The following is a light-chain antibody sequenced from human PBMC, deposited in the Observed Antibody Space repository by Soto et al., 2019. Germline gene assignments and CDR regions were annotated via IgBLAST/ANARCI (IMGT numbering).Light chain of an antibody. CDR2: DAY. CDR1: ESVTTY. J-gene: IGKJ1*01. Sequence: ELVMTHSLATLSLSPAARSTLSFRASESVTTYLAWYQQKPVQAPPLIIYDAYNRAAGIPARFSGSGSGTDFTLTIRRLKPEDFAVYYCQQRTNWPPWTCGKGTTGDIK. CDR3: QQRTNWPPWT. V-gene: IGKV3-11*01.